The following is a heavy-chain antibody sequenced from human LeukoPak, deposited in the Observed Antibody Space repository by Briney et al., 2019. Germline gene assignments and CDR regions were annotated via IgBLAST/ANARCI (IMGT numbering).Heavy chain of an antibody. CDR2: IYSGGST. D-gene: IGHD3-3*01. CDR1: GFTVSSNY. Sequence: GGSLRLSCAASGFTVSSNYMSWVRQAPGKGLEWVSVIYSGGSTYYADSVKGRFTISRDNSKNTLYLQMNSLRAEDTAVYYCARRHVAPHGGMEWLSYAFDIWGQGTMVTVSS. J-gene: IGHJ3*02. V-gene: IGHV3-53*01. CDR3: ARRHVAPHGGMEWLSYAFDI.